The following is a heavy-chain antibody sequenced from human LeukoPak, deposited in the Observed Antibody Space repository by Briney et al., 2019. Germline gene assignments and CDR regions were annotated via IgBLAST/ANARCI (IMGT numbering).Heavy chain of an antibody. CDR2: ISSSSSYI. CDR3: ASSFEQLVGD. CDR1: GFTFSSYS. J-gene: IGHJ4*02. Sequence: GGSLGLSCAASGFTFSSYSMNWVRQAPGKGLEWVSSISSSSSYIYYADSVKGRFTISRDNAKNSLYLQMNSLRAEDTAVYYCASSFEQLVGDWGQGTLVTVSS. V-gene: IGHV3-21*01. D-gene: IGHD6-6*01.